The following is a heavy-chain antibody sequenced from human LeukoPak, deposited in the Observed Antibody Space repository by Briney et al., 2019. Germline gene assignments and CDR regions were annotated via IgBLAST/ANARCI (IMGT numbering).Heavy chain of an antibody. CDR1: GXTFSSYG. CDR3: ASTSGWYEPIDY. Sequence: GGSLRLSCAASGXTFSSYGMHWVRQAPGKGLEWVAVIWYDGSNKYYADSVKGRFTISRDNSKNTLYLQMNSLRAEDTAVYYCASTSGWYEPIDYWGQGTLVTVSS. CDR2: IWYDGSNK. V-gene: IGHV3-33*01. J-gene: IGHJ4*02. D-gene: IGHD6-19*01.